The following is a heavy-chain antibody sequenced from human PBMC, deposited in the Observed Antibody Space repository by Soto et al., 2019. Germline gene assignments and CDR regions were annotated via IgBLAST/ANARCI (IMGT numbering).Heavy chain of an antibody. J-gene: IGHJ4*02. V-gene: IGHV4-30-2*01. CDR3: AAGGGLPRYY. Sequence: QLQLQESGSGLVKPSQTLSLTCAVSGGSISSGGYSWSWIRQPPGKGLEWIGYIYHSGSTYYNPSLKRRVTISVDRSKNQFSLKLSSVAAAETAVYYCAAGGGLPRYYWGQGTLVTVSS. CDR2: IYHSGST. CDR1: GGSISSGGYS. D-gene: IGHD5-12*01.